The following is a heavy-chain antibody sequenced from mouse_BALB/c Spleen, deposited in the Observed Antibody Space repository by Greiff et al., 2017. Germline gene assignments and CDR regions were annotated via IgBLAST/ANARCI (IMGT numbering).Heavy chain of an antibody. V-gene: IGHV1-18*01. J-gene: IGHJ4*01. CDR1: GYSFTGYT. CDR3: ARSYYGYDGYAMDY. CDR2: INPYNGGT. Sequence: VQLKESGPELVKPGASMKISCKASGYSFTGYTMNWVKQSHGKNLEWIGLINPYNGGTSYNQKFKGKATLTVDKSSSTAYMELLSLTSEDSAVYYCARSYYGYDGYAMDYWGQGTSVTVSS. D-gene: IGHD2-2*01.